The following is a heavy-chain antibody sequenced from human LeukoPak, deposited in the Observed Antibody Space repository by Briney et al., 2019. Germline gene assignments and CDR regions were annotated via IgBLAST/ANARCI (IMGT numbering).Heavy chain of an antibody. CDR3: ARAQRAYCGGDCSFDY. Sequence: PGGSLRLSCVASGFTFSSYEMNWVRQAPGKGLEWVSYISSSGSTIHYADSVKGRFTISGDNAKNSLYLQMNSLRAEDTAVYYCARAQRAYCGGDCSFDYWGQGTLVTVSS. J-gene: IGHJ4*02. D-gene: IGHD2-21*02. CDR1: GFTFSSYE. V-gene: IGHV3-48*03. CDR2: ISSSGSTI.